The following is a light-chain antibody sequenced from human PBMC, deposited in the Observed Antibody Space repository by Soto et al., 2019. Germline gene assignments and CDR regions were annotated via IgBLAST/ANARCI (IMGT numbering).Light chain of an antibody. V-gene: IGKV3-20*01. Sequence: EIVLTQSPGTLSLSPGERATLSCRASQSVRSSFFAWYQQKPGQAPRLLIYDVSVRATGIPDRFSGSGSGTDFTLTINRLEPEDFAVYYCQQYENSVMYTFRQGTKLEIK. CDR1: QSVRSSF. CDR3: QQYENSVMYT. J-gene: IGKJ2*01. CDR2: DVS.